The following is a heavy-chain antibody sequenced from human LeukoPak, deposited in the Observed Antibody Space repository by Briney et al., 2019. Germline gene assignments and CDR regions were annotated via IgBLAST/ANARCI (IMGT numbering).Heavy chain of an antibody. CDR1: GFTFSDYY. J-gene: IGHJ3*02. CDR2: ISSSGSTI. Sequence: PGGSLRLSCAASGFTFSDYYMSWIRQAPGKGLEWVSYISSSGSTIYYADSVKGRFTISRDNAKNSLYLQMNSLRAEDTAVYYCAREIPKVVVVVVEEAFDIWGQGTMVTVSS. V-gene: IGHV3-11*01. CDR3: AREIPKVVVVVVEEAFDI. D-gene: IGHD2-15*01.